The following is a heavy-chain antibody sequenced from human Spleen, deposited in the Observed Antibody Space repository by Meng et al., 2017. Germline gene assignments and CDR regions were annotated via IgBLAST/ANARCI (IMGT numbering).Heavy chain of an antibody. D-gene: IGHD3-10*01. CDR3: AREDYYGSGSYLVY. CDR1: GFTFNKYA. J-gene: IGHJ4*02. CDR2: IPYDGTKT. V-gene: IGHV3-30*04. Sequence: GESLKISCAASGFTFNKYAMHWIRQAPGKGLEWVAIIPYDGTKTYYADSVKGRFTISRDNSKSTLYLQMNSLRAEDTAVYYCAREDYYGSGSYLVYWGQGTLVTISS.